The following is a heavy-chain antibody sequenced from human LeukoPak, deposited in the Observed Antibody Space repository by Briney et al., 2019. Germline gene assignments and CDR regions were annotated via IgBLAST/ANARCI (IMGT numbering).Heavy chain of an antibody. CDR2: INHSGST. D-gene: IGHD4-17*01. V-gene: IGHV4-34*01. J-gene: IGHJ4*02. CDR3: ARGRQNYGDYSSEFGPDY. Sequence: PSETLSLTCAVYGGSFSGYYWSWIRQPPGKGLEWIGEINHSGSTNYNPSLKSRVTISVDTSKNQFSLKLSSVTAADTAVYYCARGRQNYGDYSSEFGPDYWGQGTLVTVSS. CDR1: GGSFSGYY.